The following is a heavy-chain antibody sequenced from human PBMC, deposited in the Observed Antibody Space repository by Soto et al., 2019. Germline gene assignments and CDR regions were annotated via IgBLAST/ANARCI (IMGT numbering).Heavy chain of an antibody. CDR1: GYPFTSYG. V-gene: IGHV1-18*01. CDR2: ISAYDDKT. CDR3: ARDRLIAVTGLLRN. D-gene: IGHD6-19*01. Sequence: ASVKVSCKTSGYPFTSYGINWVRQAPGQGPEWMGWISAYDDKTIYSQKFQGRVTLTADTSTTTAYMELRGLRFDDTAVYYCARDRLIAVTGLLRNWGQGTLGTVS. J-gene: IGHJ4*02.